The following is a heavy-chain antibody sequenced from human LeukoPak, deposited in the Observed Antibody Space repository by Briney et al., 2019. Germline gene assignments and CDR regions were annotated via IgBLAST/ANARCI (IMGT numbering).Heavy chain of an antibody. J-gene: IGHJ4*02. CDR2: ISSSSSTI. CDR1: GFSLSSYS. V-gene: IGHV3-48*01. Sequence: GGSLRLSCTASGFSLSSYSMDWVRQAPGKGLEWVSYISSSSSTIYYADSVKGRFTISRDNAKNSLYLQMNSLRAEDTAVYYCTRDQEGSDYWGQGTLVTVSS. CDR3: TRDQEGSDY.